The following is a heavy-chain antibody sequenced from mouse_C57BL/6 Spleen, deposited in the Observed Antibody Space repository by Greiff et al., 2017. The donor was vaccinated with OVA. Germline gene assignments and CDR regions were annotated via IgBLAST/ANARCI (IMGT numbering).Heavy chain of an antibody. Sequence: EVQLVESGGGLVKPGGSLKLSCAASGFTFSSYAMSWVRQTPEKRLEWVATISDGGSYTYYPDNVKGRFTISRDNAKNNLYLQMSHLKSEDTAMYYCARDRGVVRDYFDYWGQGTTLTVSS. V-gene: IGHV5-4*01. J-gene: IGHJ2*01. D-gene: IGHD1-1*01. CDR2: ISDGGSYT. CDR3: ARDRGVVRDYFDY. CDR1: GFTFSSYA.